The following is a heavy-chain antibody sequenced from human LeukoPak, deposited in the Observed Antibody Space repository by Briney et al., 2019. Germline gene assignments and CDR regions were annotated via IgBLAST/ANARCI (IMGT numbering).Heavy chain of an antibody. Sequence: PGRSLRLSCAASGFTFRSYGMHWVRQAPGKGLEWVAVISYDGNNKYYADSVKGRFTISRDNSKNTLYLQMNSLRAEDTAVYYCAKDILHGIPDDWGQGTLVTVSS. D-gene: IGHD1-14*01. CDR1: GFTFRSYG. V-gene: IGHV3-30*18. J-gene: IGHJ4*02. CDR3: AKDILHGIPDD. CDR2: ISYDGNNK.